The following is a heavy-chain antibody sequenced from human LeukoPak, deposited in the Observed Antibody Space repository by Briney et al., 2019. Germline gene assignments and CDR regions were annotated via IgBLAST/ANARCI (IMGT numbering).Heavy chain of an antibody. CDR2: IDSGSGNI. V-gene: IGHV3-48*02. CDR1: GFTFSSHS. Sequence: RGSLRLSCAASGFTFSSHSMNWVRQAPGKGLEWLSYIDSGSGNIYYRDSVKGRFTISRDNAQDSLYLQMDSLRDEDTAVYYCAREDDDWGPNTLDVWGQGTVVTVSS. D-gene: IGHD7-27*01. J-gene: IGHJ3*01. CDR3: AREDDDWGPNTLDV.